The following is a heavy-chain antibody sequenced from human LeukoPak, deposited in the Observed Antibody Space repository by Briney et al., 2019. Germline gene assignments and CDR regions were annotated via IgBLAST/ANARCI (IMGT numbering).Heavy chain of an antibody. Sequence: GGSLRLSCAASGFTFSGSAMHWVRQASGKGLEWVGRIRSKANNYATAYAASVKGRFTISRDDSNNTAYLQMNSLKTEDTAVYYCTRQAYDSSGYLVARDYWGQGTLVTVSS. CDR3: TRQAYDSSGYLVARDY. CDR1: GFTFSGSA. V-gene: IGHV3-73*01. CDR2: IRSKANNYAT. J-gene: IGHJ4*02. D-gene: IGHD3-22*01.